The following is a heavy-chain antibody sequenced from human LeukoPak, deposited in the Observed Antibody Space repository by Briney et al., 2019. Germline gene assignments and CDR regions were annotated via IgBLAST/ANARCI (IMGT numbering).Heavy chain of an antibody. CDR1: GGSLSSYY. J-gene: IGHJ4*02. Sequence: SETLSLTCTVSGGSLSSYYWSWIRQPPGKGLEWIGYISYSGSTKYILSLKSRVTISVDTSKNHFSLKLSSVTAADTAVYYCARSYGSGSYFENWGQGTLVTVSS. V-gene: IGHV4-59*01. D-gene: IGHD3-10*01. CDR2: ISYSGST. CDR3: ARSYGSGSYFEN.